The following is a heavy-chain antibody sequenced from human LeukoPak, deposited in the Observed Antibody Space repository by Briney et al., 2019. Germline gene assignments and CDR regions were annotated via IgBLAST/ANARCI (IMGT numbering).Heavy chain of an antibody. CDR3: ASDNFRAYYYYGMDV. J-gene: IGHJ6*02. CDR2: ISSSGSTI. Sequence: GGSLRLSCAASGFTFSSYEMNWVRQAPGKGLEWVSYISSSGSTIYYADSVKGRFTISRDNAKNSLYLQMNSLRAEDTAVYYCASDNFRAYYYYGMDVWGQGTTVTVSS. CDR1: GFTFSSYE. D-gene: IGHD3-3*01. V-gene: IGHV3-48*03.